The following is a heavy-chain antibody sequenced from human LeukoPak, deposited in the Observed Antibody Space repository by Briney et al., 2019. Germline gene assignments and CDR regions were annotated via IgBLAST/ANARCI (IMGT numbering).Heavy chain of an antibody. CDR3: ARGLDTYYDFWSGPGAFDI. J-gene: IGHJ3*02. V-gene: IGHV3-33*01. CDR1: GFTFSSYG. D-gene: IGHD3-3*01. Sequence: GGSLRLSCAASGFTFSSYGMHWVRQAPGKGLEWVAVIWYDGSNKHYADSVKGRFTISRDNSKNPLYLQMNSLRAEDTAVYYCARGLDTYYDFWSGPGAFDIWGQGTMVTVSS. CDR2: IWYDGSNK.